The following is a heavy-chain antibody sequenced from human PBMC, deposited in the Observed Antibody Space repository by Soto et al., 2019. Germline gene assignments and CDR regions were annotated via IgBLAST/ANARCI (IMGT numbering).Heavy chain of an antibody. Sequence: QVQLVQSGAEVKKPGALVKVSYVASGYTFTDHYIHWVRQAPGQGLEWMGWINPHSGDTIYAQKFQGRVTLTRDTSISTAYMELSRLRSDDTAVYYCARGRTVNFYGMDVWGQGTTVTVSS. D-gene: IGHD4-17*01. J-gene: IGHJ6*02. CDR3: ARGRTVNFYGMDV. CDR2: INPHSGDT. CDR1: GYTFTDHY. V-gene: IGHV1-2*02.